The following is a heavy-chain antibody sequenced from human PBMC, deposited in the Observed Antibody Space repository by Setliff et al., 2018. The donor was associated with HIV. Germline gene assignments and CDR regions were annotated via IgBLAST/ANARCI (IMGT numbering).Heavy chain of an antibody. J-gene: IGHJ5*02. CDR2: ISAYTGHT. Sequence: ASVKVSCKASGYSFINYGISWVRQAPRQGPEWMGWISAYTGHTDYAPRLLGRVTMTTATSTSTAYMELRSLTSDDTAVYYCARACLQGIVTAVGPRDNCLDPWGQGTRVTVSS. D-gene: IGHD1-26*01. CDR1: GYSFINYG. CDR3: ARACLQGIVTAVGPRDNCLDP. V-gene: IGHV1-18*01.